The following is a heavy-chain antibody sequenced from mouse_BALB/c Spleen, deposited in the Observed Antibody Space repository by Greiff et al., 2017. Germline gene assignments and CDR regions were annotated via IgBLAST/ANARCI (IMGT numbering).Heavy chain of an antibody. CDR3: ARSPPYGNYVLYWYFDV. D-gene: IGHD2-10*02. Sequence: EVMLVESGGGLVKPGGSLKLSCAASGFTFSSYTMSWVRQTPEKRLEWVATISSGGGNTYYPDSVKGRFTISRDNAKNNLYLQMSSLRSEDTALYYCARSPPYGNYVLYWYFDVWGAGTTVTVSS. CDR1: GFTFSSYT. CDR2: ISSGGGNT. J-gene: IGHJ1*01. V-gene: IGHV5-9*03.